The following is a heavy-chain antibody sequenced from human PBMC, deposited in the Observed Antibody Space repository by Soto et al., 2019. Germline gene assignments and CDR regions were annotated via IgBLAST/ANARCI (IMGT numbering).Heavy chain of an antibody. J-gene: IGHJ4*02. Sequence: QVQLVQSGAEVKKPGASVKVSCKTSGYTFTSYNINWVRQAPGQGLEWLGWISAHSGDTKYIEKVQGRITMTTATSTKTGYMELWSLTPDDTAVYFCARDYGATSPDYFDYWGQGTLVTVSS. D-gene: IGHD4-17*01. V-gene: IGHV1-18*04. CDR1: GYTFTSYN. CDR3: ARDYGATSPDYFDY. CDR2: ISAHSGDT.